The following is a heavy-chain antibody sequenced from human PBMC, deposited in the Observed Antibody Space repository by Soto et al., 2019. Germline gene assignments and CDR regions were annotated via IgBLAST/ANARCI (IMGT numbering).Heavy chain of an antibody. Sequence: PSETLSLTCTVSGDSVSGYYWYWIRQPAGKGLEWIGRMYTSGVTNYSPSLKSRVTMSVDTSKNQFPLKLTSVTAADTAVYYCARDDKGVSAAMLYWGQGTLVTVSS. D-gene: IGHD2-2*01. CDR1: GDSVSGYY. CDR3: ARDDKGVSAAMLY. CDR2: MYTSGVT. V-gene: IGHV4-4*07. J-gene: IGHJ4*02.